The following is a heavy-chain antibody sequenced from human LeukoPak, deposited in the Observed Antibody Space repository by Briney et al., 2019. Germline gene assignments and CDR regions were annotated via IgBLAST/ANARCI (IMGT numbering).Heavy chain of an antibody. CDR1: GFTFSDYS. D-gene: IGHD3-22*01. CDR3: ARDSSSGYYYWFDP. Sequence: PGGSLRFSCAAPGFTFSDYSMAWLRQAPGKGLEWVSYITDSGNNMYYADSVKGRFTISRDNAKNSLYLQMNSLRAEDSAVYYCARDSSSGYYYWFDPWGQGTLVIVSS. J-gene: IGHJ5*02. CDR2: ITDSGNNM. V-gene: IGHV3-11*01.